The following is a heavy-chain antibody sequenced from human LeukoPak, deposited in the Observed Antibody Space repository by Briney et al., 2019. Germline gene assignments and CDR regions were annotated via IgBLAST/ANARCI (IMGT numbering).Heavy chain of an antibody. CDR3: AKCYGSGSYSTDY. V-gene: IGHV3-30*18. CDR2: ISYDGSNQ. CDR1: GFTFSNYG. D-gene: IGHD3-10*01. J-gene: IGHJ4*02. Sequence: GGSLRLSCAASGFTFSNYGMHWVRQGPGKWLEWVAFISYDGSNQYYADSVKGRFTISRDNSKNTLYVQVNSLRPEDTSVYYCAKCYGSGSYSTDYCGQGTLVTVSS.